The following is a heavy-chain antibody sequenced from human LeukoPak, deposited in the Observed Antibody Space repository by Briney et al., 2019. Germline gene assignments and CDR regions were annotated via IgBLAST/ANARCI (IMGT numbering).Heavy chain of an antibody. CDR2: IYTSGST. CDR3: VREGSSSTGYYYYMDV. V-gene: IGHV4-4*07. J-gene: IGHJ6*03. D-gene: IGHD6-6*01. Sequence: PSETLSLTCTVSGGSISSYYWSWIRQPAGKGLEWIGRIYTSGSTNYNPSLKSRVTMSVDTSKNQFSLKLSSVTAADTAVYYCVREGSSSTGYYYYMDVWGKGTTVTVSS. CDR1: GGSISSYY.